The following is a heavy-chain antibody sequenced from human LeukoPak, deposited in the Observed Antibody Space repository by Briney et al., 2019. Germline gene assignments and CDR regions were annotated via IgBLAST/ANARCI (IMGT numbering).Heavy chain of an antibody. Sequence: ASVKVSRKVSGYTLTELSMHWVRQAPGKGLEWMGGFDPEDGETIYAQKFQGRVTMTEDTSTDTAYMELSSLRSEDTAVYYCATQIRSGMIVVVVFDYWGQGTLVTVSS. CDR2: FDPEDGET. J-gene: IGHJ4*02. CDR3: ATQIRSGMIVVVVFDY. CDR1: GYTLTELS. D-gene: IGHD3-22*01. V-gene: IGHV1-24*01.